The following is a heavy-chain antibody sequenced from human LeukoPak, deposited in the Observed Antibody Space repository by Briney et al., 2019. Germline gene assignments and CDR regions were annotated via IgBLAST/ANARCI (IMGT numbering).Heavy chain of an antibody. CDR1: GYSISSGYY. D-gene: IGHD3-10*01. CDR2: IYNSGST. CDR3: ARGDITMVRGVRDNWFDP. V-gene: IGHV4-38-2*02. Sequence: SETPSLTCTVSGYSISSGYYWGWIRQPPGKGLEWIGSIYNSGSTYYNPSLKSRVTISVDTSKNQFSLNLSSVTAADTAVYYCARGDITMVRGVRDNWFDPWGRGTLVTVSS. J-gene: IGHJ5*02.